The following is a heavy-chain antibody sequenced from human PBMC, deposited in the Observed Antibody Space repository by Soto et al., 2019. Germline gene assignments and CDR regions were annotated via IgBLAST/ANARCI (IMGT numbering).Heavy chain of an antibody. Sequence: SGPTLVNPTQTLTLTCTFSGFSLSTSGMCVSWIRQPPGKALEWLARIDWDDDKYYSTSLKTRLTISKDTSKNQVVLTMTNMDPVDTATYYCARAGIAARNYYYMDVWGQGTTVTVSS. CDR2: IDWDDDK. V-gene: IGHV2-70*11. CDR3: ARAGIAARNYYYMDV. J-gene: IGHJ6*03. CDR1: GFSLSTSGMC. D-gene: IGHD6-6*01.